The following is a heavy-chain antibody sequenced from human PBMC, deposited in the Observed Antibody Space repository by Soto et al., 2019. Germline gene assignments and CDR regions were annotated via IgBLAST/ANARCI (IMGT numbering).Heavy chain of an antibody. D-gene: IGHD4-17*01. CDR1: GGTFSSYA. CDR3: ARELATVVTGWFDP. J-gene: IGHJ5*02. V-gene: IGHV1-69*12. CDR2: IIPIFGTA. Sequence: QVQLVQSGAEVKKPGSSVKVSCKASGGTFSSYAISWVRQAPGQGLEWMGGIIPIFGTANYAQKVQGRVTLTADESTTTAYMELSSLRSEDTAVYYCARELATVVTGWFDPWGQGTLVTVSS.